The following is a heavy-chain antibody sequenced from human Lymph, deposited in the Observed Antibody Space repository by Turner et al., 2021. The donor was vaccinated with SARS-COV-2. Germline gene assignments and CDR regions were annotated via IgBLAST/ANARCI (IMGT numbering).Heavy chain of an antibody. CDR2: ISYDGSNK. V-gene: IGHV3-30-3*01. CDR3: ARDSSGSGTLDY. D-gene: IGHD3-10*01. J-gene: IGHJ4*02. CDR1: GFTFNNYP. Sequence: QVQLVEYGGGVVQPGRSLRLSCAASGFTFNNYPMHLVRQAPGKRLELVAVISYDGSNKYYADSVKGRFTISRDNSKNTLYLQMNSLRAEYTAVYYCARDSSGSGTLDYWGQGTLVTVSS.